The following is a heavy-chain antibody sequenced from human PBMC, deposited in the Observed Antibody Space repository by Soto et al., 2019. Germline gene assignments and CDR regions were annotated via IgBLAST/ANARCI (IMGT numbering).Heavy chain of an antibody. CDR3: ARGPPADY. D-gene: IGHD2-2*01. V-gene: IGHV3-21*01. Sequence: PGGSLRLSCAASGFTFSSYSMNWVRQAPGKGLEWVSSISNNNNYIYYADSVKGRFTISRDNAKNSLYLQMNSLRAEDTAVYYCARGPPADYWGQGTLVTVSS. CDR2: ISNNNNYI. J-gene: IGHJ4*02. CDR1: GFTFSSYS.